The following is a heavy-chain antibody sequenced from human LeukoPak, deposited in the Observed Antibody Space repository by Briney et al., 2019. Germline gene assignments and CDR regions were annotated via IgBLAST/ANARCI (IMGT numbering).Heavy chain of an antibody. CDR3: ARDRMVRGGGYYYYMDV. V-gene: IGHV4-59*01. D-gene: IGHD3-10*01. J-gene: IGHJ6*03. CDR1: GGSFSGYY. Sequence: SETLSLTCAVYGGSFSGYYWSWIRQPPGKGLEWIGYIYYSGSTNYNPSLKSRVTISVDTSKNQFSLKLSSVTAADTAVYYCARDRMVRGGGYYYYMDVWGKGTTVTVSS. CDR2: IYYSGST.